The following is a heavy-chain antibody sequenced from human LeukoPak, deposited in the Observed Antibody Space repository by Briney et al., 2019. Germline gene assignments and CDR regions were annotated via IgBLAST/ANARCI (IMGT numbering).Heavy chain of an antibody. J-gene: IGHJ4*02. D-gene: IGHD5-18*01. Sequence: PSETLSLTCAVSGVAISSYYWSWIRQSPGQGLEWIGHFYDSGTTQYNPSLKSRVTISVDPSKNQFSLKLNSVTAADTAVYYCARAYFYGYGIDGFEYWGQGVLVTVSS. V-gene: IGHV4-59*01. CDR1: GVAISSYY. CDR3: ARAYFYGYGIDGFEY. CDR2: FYDSGTT.